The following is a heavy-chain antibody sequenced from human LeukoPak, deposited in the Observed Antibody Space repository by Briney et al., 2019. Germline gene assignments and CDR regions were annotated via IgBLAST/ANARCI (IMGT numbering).Heavy chain of an antibody. Sequence: PGGSLRLSCAASGFTFSSYSMNWVRQAPGKGLEWVSSISSSSSYIYYADSVKGRFTISRDNAKNSLYLQMNSLRAEDTAVYYCARDAARGIAAAGTDYWGQGTLVTVSS. CDR1: GFTFSSYS. V-gene: IGHV3-21*01. CDR2: ISSSSSYI. CDR3: ARDAARGIAAAGTDY. D-gene: IGHD6-13*01. J-gene: IGHJ4*02.